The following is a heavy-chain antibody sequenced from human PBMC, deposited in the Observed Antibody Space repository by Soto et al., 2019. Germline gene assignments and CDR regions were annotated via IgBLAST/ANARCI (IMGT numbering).Heavy chain of an antibody. CDR3: ARVPRSYYDSSGYPGPYYFDY. CDR1: GYTFTSYD. J-gene: IGHJ4*02. Sequence: ASVKVSCKASGYTFTSYDINWVRQATGQGLEWMGWMNPNSGNTGYAQKFQGRVTMTRNTSISTAYMELSSLRSEDTAVYYCARVPRSYYDSSGYPGPYYFDYWGQGPLVTVSS. D-gene: IGHD3-22*01. CDR2: MNPNSGNT. V-gene: IGHV1-8*01.